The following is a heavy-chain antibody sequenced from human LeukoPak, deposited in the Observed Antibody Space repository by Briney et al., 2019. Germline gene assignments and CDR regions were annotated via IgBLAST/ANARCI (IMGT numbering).Heavy chain of an antibody. Sequence: SETLSLTCSVSGGSISSSNWWSWIRQPPGKGLEWIGSIYYSGSTYYNPSLKSRVTISVDTSKNQFSLKLSSVTAADTAVYYCARFAQGGYWGQGTLVTVSS. D-gene: IGHD3-16*01. CDR2: IYYSGST. CDR3: ARFAQGGY. CDR1: GGSISSSNW. J-gene: IGHJ4*02. V-gene: IGHV4-39*07.